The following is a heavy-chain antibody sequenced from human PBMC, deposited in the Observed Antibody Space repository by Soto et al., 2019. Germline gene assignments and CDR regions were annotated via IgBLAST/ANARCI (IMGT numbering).Heavy chain of an antibody. Sequence: GGSLRLSCAASGFTFSTYAMNWVRQAPGKGLEWVSAISAGGSDTYHADSVKGRFTISRDNSISTLFLQMNSLRTDDTAVYYCAHPRGYGVFDAYDIWGQGALVTVSS. CDR1: GFTFSTYA. D-gene: IGHD2-8*01. CDR2: ISAGGSDT. CDR3: AHPRGYGVFDAYDI. V-gene: IGHV3-23*01. J-gene: IGHJ3*02.